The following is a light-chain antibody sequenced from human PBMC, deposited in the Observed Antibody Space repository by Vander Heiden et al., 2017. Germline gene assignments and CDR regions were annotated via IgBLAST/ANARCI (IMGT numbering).Light chain of an antibody. Sequence: DIVMTRSPDSLAVSLGERATINCKSSQSVFKSSNNRNYVVWYQHKPGQPPDRFSGSGSGTDFTLTISSLQAEDVAVYYCQQCYSTPTFGQGTKVEIK. CDR1: QSVFKSSNNRNY. CDR3: QQCYSTPT. J-gene: IGKJ1*01. V-gene: IGKV4-1*01.